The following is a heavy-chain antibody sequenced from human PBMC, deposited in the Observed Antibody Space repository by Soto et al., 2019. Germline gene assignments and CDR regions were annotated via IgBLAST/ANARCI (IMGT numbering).Heavy chain of an antibody. Sequence: ASVRVSCKASGYSFTSYGISWVRQAPGQGLEWMGWISAYNGNTNYAQKLQGRVTMTTDTSTSTAYMEVRSLRSDDTAVYYCISTLGARFDYWGQGTLVTVSS. CDR2: ISAYNGNT. J-gene: IGHJ4*02. V-gene: IGHV1-18*01. D-gene: IGHD3-3*02. CDR1: GYSFTSYG. CDR3: ISTLGARFDY.